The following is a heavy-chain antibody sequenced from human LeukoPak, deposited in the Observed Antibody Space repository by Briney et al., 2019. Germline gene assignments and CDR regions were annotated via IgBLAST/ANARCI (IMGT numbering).Heavy chain of an antibody. CDR1: GFTFSSYG. Sequence: GSLRLSCAASGFTFSSYGMHWVRQAPGKGLEWVAVIWYDGSNKYYADSVKGRFTISRDNSKNTLYLQMNSLRAEDTAVYYCARDRGTGTFDYWGRGTLVTVSS. CDR3: ARDRGTGTFDY. V-gene: IGHV3-33*01. D-gene: IGHD1/OR15-1a*01. J-gene: IGHJ4*02. CDR2: IWYDGSNK.